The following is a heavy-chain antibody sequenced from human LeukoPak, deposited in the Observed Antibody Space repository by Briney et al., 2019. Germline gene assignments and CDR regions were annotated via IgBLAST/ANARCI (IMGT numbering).Heavy chain of an antibody. CDR3: ARTSDGNWFDP. J-gene: IGHJ5*02. CDR2: INWNGGNT. D-gene: IGHD1-26*01. CDR1: GFTVSSNY. Sequence: GGSLRLSCAASGFTVSSNYMSWVRQGPGKGLEWVSGINWNGGNTGYADSVKGRFTIFRDNAKNSLYLEMDSLRVEDTALYYCARTSDGNWFDPWGQGTLVTVSS. V-gene: IGHV3-20*04.